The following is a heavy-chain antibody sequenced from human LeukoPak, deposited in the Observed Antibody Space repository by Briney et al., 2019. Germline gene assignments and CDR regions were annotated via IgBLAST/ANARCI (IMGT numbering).Heavy chain of an antibody. V-gene: IGHV4-4*07. CDR1: GGSISSYY. Sequence: SETLSLTCTVSGGSISSYYWSWIRQPAGKGLEWIGRIYTSGTTHYNPSLKSRVTMSVDTSKNQFSLKLRSVTAADTAVYYCARVTSRLGWFDPWGQGTLVTVSS. J-gene: IGHJ5*02. D-gene: IGHD1-14*01. CDR3: ARVTSRLGWFDP. CDR2: IYTSGTT.